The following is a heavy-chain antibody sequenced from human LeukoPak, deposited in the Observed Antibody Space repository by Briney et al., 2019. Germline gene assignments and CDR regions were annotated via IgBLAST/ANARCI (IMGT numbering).Heavy chain of an antibody. J-gene: IGHJ3*02. Sequence: GGSLRLSCAASGFTFKLYWMHWVRQVPGKGPVWVARINDDGSDTVYADSVKGRFTISRDDAKNMLFLQMNSLRAEDTAVYYCARRGYSGCDRGDGAFDIWGQGTMVTVSS. D-gene: IGHD5-12*01. CDR2: INDDGSDT. CDR1: GFTFKLYW. CDR3: ARRGYSGCDRGDGAFDI. V-gene: IGHV3-74*01.